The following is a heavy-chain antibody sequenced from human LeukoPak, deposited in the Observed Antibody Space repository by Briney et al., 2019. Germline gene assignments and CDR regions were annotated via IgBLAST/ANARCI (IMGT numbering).Heavy chain of an antibody. J-gene: IGHJ4*02. CDR3: ARGRPVDILTGYYTTSFDY. CDR1: GGSFSGYY. Sequence: SETLSLTCAVYGGSFSGYYWSWIRQPPGKGLEWIGEINHSGSTNYNPSLKSRVTISVDTSKNQFSLKLSSVTAADTAVYYCARGRPVDILTGYYTTSFDYWGQGTLVTVSS. V-gene: IGHV4-34*01. D-gene: IGHD3-9*01. CDR2: INHSGST.